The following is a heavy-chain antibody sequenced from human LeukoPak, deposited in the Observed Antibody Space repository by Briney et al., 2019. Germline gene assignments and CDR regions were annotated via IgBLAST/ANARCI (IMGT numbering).Heavy chain of an antibody. CDR1: GYTFTIYD. D-gene: IGHD3-22*01. CDR2: MNPNSGNA. Sequence: ASVKVSCKASGYTFTIYDINWVRQATGQGLEWMGWMNPNSGNAGYAQNFQGRVTLTRNTSISTACMELRNLRSEDTAVYYCARVFVDSSGYFYYYFDPWGQGTLVTVSS. V-gene: IGHV1-8*01. CDR3: ARVFVDSSGYFYYYFDP. J-gene: IGHJ5*02.